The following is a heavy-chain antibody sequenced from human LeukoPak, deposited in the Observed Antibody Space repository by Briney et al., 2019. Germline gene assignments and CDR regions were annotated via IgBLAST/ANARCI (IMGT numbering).Heavy chain of an antibody. Sequence: LRLSCAASGFTFSSYGMHWVRQAPGKGLEWVAVIWYDGSNKYYADSVKGRFTISRDNSKNTLYLQMNSLRAEDTAVYYCARDAATVTHNFDYWGQGTLVTVSS. J-gene: IGHJ4*02. D-gene: IGHD4-17*01. V-gene: IGHV3-33*01. CDR1: GFTFSSYG. CDR2: IWYDGSNK. CDR3: ARDAATVTHNFDY.